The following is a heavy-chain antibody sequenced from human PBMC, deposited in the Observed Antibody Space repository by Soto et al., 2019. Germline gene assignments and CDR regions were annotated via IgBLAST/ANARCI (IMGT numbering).Heavy chain of an antibody. D-gene: IGHD6-13*01. J-gene: IGHJ4*02. CDR2: VYNSGST. V-gene: IGHV4-59*01. Sequence: AETLSLTCTVSGGSISSNYWTWIRQPPGKGLEWIGYVYNSGSTNYNPSLKSRVTISEDTSKSQFSLKVNSMTAADTAVYYCARYRREAVAGYTLDNWGQGILVTVSS. CDR3: ARYRREAVAGYTLDN. CDR1: GGSISSNY.